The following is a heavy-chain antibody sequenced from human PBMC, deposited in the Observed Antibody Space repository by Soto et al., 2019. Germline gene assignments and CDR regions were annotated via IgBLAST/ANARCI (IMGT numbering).Heavy chain of an antibody. CDR2: ISRSDDGP. Sequence: EVQLLESGGGLVQPGGSLRLSCAASGFTFNSYAMSWVRQAPGKGLEWVSSISRSDDGPYYADSVKGRLTISRDNSQNTLFLLMNSLRADDTALYYCAKNYFFGSWGQGAPVTVSS. CDR3: AKNYFFGS. V-gene: IGHV3-23*01. CDR1: GFTFNSYA. J-gene: IGHJ4*02.